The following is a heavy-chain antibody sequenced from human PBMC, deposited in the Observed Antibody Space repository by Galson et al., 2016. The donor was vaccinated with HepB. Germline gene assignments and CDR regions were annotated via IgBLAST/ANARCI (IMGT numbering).Heavy chain of an antibody. CDR3: VRGAYSTFDY. CDR1: GDSVSGDNIA. D-gene: IGHD6-13*01. V-gene: IGHV6-1*01. J-gene: IGHJ4*02. CDR2: TYYKSKWYN. Sequence: CAISGDSVSGDNIAWNWIRQSPSRGLEWLGRTYYKSKWYNDYALAVKGRITINADTSRNQFSLQMSSLTPEDAAMYYCVRGAYSTFDYWGQGTLVTVSS.